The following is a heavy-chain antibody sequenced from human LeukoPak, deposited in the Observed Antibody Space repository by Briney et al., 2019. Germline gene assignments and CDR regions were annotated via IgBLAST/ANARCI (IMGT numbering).Heavy chain of an antibody. CDR1: GFTFSIYW. Sequence: GGSLRLSCAASGFTFSIYWMHWVRQGPGKGLVWVSQINGDGSSTTYADSVKGRFTISRDNAKNTLYLEMNSLRAEDTAVYYCARDMAAAGDYWGQGTLVTVSS. D-gene: IGHD6-13*01. V-gene: IGHV3-74*01. CDR3: ARDMAAAGDY. CDR2: INGDGSST. J-gene: IGHJ4*02.